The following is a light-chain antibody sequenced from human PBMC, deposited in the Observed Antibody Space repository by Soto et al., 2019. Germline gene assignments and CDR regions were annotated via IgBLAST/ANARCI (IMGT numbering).Light chain of an antibody. CDR2: GVY. Sequence: QSVLTQPASVSGSPGQSITVSCTGINSDVGIYNLVSWYQHHPGKAPKLMIYGVYNRPSGVSNRFSGSKSGNTASLTISGLQAEDEADYYCSSFTNNNTPHVVFGGGTKLTVL. V-gene: IGLV2-14*02. CDR1: NSDVGIYNL. CDR3: SSFTNNNTPHVV. J-gene: IGLJ2*01.